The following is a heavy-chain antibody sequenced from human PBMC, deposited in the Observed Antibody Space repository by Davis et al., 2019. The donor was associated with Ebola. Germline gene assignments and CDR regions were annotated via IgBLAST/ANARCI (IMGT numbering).Heavy chain of an antibody. CDR1: GFTFSSYA. V-gene: IGHV3-64*04. CDR3: ARGSEMANPADGDY. Sequence: GESLKISCSASGFTFSSYAMHWVRQAPGKGLEYVSAISSNGGSTYYADSVKGRFTISRDNAKNSLYLQMNSLRAEDTAVYYCARGSEMANPADGDYWGQGTLATVSS. J-gene: IGHJ4*02. CDR2: ISSNGGST. D-gene: IGHD5-24*01.